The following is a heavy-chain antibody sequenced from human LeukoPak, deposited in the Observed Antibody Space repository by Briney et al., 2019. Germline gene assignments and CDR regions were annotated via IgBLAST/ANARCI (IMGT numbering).Heavy chain of an antibody. Sequence: PSETLSLTCTVSGGSISSYYWSWIRQPPGKGLEWIGYIYYSGSTSYNPSLKSRVTISVDTSKNQFSLKLSSVTAADTAVYYCARGGWFDPWGQGTLVTVSS. CDR2: IYYSGST. CDR1: GGSISSYY. V-gene: IGHV4-59*01. CDR3: ARGGWFDP. J-gene: IGHJ5*02.